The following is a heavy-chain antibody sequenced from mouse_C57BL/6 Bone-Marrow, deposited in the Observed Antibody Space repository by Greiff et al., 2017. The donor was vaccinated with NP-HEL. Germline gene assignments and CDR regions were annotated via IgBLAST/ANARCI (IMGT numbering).Heavy chain of an antibody. CDR1: GFTFSSYA. CDR2: ISDGGSYT. Sequence: DVKLVESGGGLVKPGGSLKLSCAASGFTFSSYAMSWVRQTPEKRLEWVATISDGGSYTYYPDNVKGRFTISRENAKNNLYLQMSHLKSEDTAMYYCARDRDYYGSAWFAYWGQGTLVTVSA. J-gene: IGHJ3*01. D-gene: IGHD1-1*01. CDR3: ARDRDYYGSAWFAY. V-gene: IGHV5-4*01.